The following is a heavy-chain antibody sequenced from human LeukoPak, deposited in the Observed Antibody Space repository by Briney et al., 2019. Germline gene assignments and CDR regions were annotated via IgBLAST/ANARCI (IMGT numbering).Heavy chain of an antibody. V-gene: IGHV4-34*01. CDR2: INHSGST. Sequence: SETLSLTCAVYGGSFSGYYWSWIRQPPGKGLEWIGEINHSGSTNYNPSLKSRVTISVDTSKNQFSLKLSSVTAADTAVYYCARPDFWSGYCKNWGQGTLVTVSS. J-gene: IGHJ4*02. D-gene: IGHD3-3*01. CDR1: GGSFSGYY. CDR3: ARPDFWSGYCKN.